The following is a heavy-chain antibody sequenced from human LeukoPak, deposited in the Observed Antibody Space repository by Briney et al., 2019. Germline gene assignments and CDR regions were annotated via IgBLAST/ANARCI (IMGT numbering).Heavy chain of an antibody. J-gene: IGHJ4*02. Sequence: ASVKVSCKASGYTFTSYGISWVRQAPGQGLEWMGWISAYNGNTNYAKKLQGRGTRTTDTSTSTAYMELRSLRSDDTAVYYLARKPLAAAGPGVDYWGQGTLVTVSS. D-gene: IGHD6-13*01. CDR2: ISAYNGNT. CDR1: GYTFTSYG. CDR3: ARKPLAAAGPGVDY. V-gene: IGHV1-18*01.